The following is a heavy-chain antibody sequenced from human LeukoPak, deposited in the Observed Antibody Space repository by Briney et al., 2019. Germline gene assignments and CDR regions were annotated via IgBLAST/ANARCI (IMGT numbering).Heavy chain of an antibody. CDR1: GDSIDSYF. D-gene: IGHD3-16*01. Sequence: SETLSLTCTLSGDSIDSYFWTWIRQPRGKRPEWIGYMYTSGPANYNPSLKGRVTISVYTSTNVFSLNVMSVTASDTAIYYCAALPYTTAWREYWGQGTLVTASS. CDR2: MYTSGPA. J-gene: IGHJ4*02. CDR3: AALPYTTAWREY. V-gene: IGHV4-59*13.